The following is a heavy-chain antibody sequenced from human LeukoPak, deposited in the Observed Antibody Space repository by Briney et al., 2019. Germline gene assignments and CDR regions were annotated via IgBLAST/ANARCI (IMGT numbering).Heavy chain of an antibody. CDR3: ARGRYCSSTSCYDY. Sequence: ASVKVSCKASGYTFTSYDINWVRQATGQGLEWMGWMNPNSGNTGYAQKFQGRATMTRNTSISTAYMELSSLRSEDTAVYYCARGRYCSSTSCYDYWGQGTLVTVSS. V-gene: IGHV1-8*01. CDR2: MNPNSGNT. J-gene: IGHJ4*02. CDR1: GYTFTSYD. D-gene: IGHD2-2*01.